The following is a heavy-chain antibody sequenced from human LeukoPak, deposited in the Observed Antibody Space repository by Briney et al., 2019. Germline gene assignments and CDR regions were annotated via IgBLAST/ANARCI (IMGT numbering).Heavy chain of an antibody. CDR3: ARDYQFWSGYLHYYYYYMDV. CDR1: GGSISSGSYY. CDR2: ICTSGST. Sequence: SQTLSLTCTVSGGSISSGSYYWSWIRQPAGKGLEWIGRICTSGSTNYNPSLKSRVTISVDTSKNQFSLKLSSVTAADTAVYYCARDYQFWSGYLHYYYYYMDVWGKGTTVTVSS. J-gene: IGHJ6*03. D-gene: IGHD3-3*01. V-gene: IGHV4-61*02.